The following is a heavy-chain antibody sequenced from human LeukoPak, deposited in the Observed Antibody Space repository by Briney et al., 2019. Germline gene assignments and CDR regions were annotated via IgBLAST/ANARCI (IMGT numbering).Heavy chain of an antibody. J-gene: IGHJ4*02. Sequence: ASVKVSCKASGYTFTGYYMHWVRQAPGQGLEWMGWINPNSGGTNYAQKVQGRVTMTRDTSISTAYMELSRLRSDDTAVYYCARSSHENGGSWIFDYWGQGTLVTVSS. CDR2: INPNSGGT. CDR3: ARSSHENGGSWIFDY. CDR1: GYTFTGYY. D-gene: IGHD2-15*01. V-gene: IGHV1-2*02.